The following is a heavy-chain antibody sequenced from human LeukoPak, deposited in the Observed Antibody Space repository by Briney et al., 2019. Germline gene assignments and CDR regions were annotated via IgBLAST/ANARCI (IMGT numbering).Heavy chain of an antibody. V-gene: IGHV3-30*18. CDR2: ISYDGSNK. J-gene: IGHJ4*02. CDR3: AKAGSWYGRAIDY. CDR1: GFTFSSYG. D-gene: IGHD6-13*01. Sequence: PGRSLRLSCAASGFTFSSYGTHWVRQAPGKGLEGVAVISYDGSNKYYADSVKGRFTISRDNSKNTLYLQMNSLRAEDTAVYYCAKAGSWYGRAIDYWGQGTLVTVSS.